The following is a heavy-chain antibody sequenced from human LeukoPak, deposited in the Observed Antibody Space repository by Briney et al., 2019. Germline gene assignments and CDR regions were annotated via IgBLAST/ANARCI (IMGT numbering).Heavy chain of an antibody. CDR3: ARRGHYYDNIGQYYTPFDY. CDR2: VYFGDSDI. D-gene: IGHD3-22*01. Sequence: GESLKISCKASGDSLSGYWIGWVRQMPGKGLEWMGIVYFGDSDIRYSPSFQGQISISADQSTNTAYLQWRSLKTSDTSIYYCARRGHYYDNIGQYYTPFDYWGQGTLITVSS. J-gene: IGHJ4*02. CDR1: GDSLSGYW. V-gene: IGHV5-51*01.